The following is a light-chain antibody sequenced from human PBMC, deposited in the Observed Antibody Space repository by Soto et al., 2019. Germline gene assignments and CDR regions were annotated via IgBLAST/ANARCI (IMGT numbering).Light chain of an antibody. V-gene: IGLV2-14*01. CDR1: SSDVGGYNY. CDR2: DVS. J-gene: IGLJ2*01. CDR3: SSYTSRSSLGVV. Sequence: QSALTQPASVSGSPGQSITISCTGTSSDVGGYNYVSWYQQHPGKAPNLMIYDVSNRPSGVSNRFSGSKSGNTASLTISGFQAEDEADYYCSSYTSRSSLGVVFGGGTKLTVL.